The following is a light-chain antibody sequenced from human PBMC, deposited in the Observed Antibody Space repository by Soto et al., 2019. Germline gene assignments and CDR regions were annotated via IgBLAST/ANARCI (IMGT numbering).Light chain of an antibody. CDR1: QSISSY. J-gene: IGKJ5*01. CDR2: AAS. Sequence: DIQMTQSPSSLSASVGDRVTITCRASQSISSYLNWYQQKPGKAPKLLIYAASSLQSGVPSRFSGSGSGTDFTLTISSRQPEDVATYYCQQSYRTPPTFGQGTRLEIK. CDR3: QQSYRTPPT. V-gene: IGKV1-39*01.